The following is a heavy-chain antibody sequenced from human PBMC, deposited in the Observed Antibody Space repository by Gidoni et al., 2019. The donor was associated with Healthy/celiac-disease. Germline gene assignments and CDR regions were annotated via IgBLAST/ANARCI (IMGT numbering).Heavy chain of an antibody. CDR3: ARRGSLTTVTDKDFDY. J-gene: IGHJ4*02. V-gene: IGHV4-39*01. CDR1: GGSISSRSYY. CDR2: IYYSGST. D-gene: IGHD4-17*01. Sequence: QLQLQESGPGLVKPSETLSLTCTVSGGSISSRSYYWGWIRQPPGKGLEWIGSIYYSGSTYYNPSLKSRVTISVDTSKNQFSLKLSSVTAADTDVYYCARRGSLTTVTDKDFDYWGQGTLVTVSS.